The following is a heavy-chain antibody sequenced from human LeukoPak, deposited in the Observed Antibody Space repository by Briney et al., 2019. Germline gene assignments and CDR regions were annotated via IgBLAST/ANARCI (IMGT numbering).Heavy chain of an antibody. CDR3: VRRGASSGGLDY. D-gene: IGHD6-19*01. V-gene: IGHV3-48*03. CDR2: ISSSGSTI. J-gene: IGHJ4*02. CDR1: GFTFSSYE. Sequence: GGSLRLSCAASGFTFSSYEMNWVRQAPGKGLEWVSYISSSGSTIYYADSVKGRFTISRDNAKNSLYLQMNSLRAEDTAVYYCVRRGASSGGLDYWGQGTLVTVSS.